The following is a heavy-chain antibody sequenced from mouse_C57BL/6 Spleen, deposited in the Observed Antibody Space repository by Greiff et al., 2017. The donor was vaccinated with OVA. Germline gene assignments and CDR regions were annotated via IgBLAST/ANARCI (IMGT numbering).Heavy chain of an antibody. Sequence: EVQGVESGGGLVKPGGSLKLSCAASGFTFSDYGMHWVRQAPEKGLEWVAYISSGSSTIYYADTVKGRFTISRDPTNNTLLLQMTRLGYADTAMYDSAGDGYSFAYWGQGTLVTVSA. D-gene: IGHD2-3*01. CDR2: ISSGSSTI. V-gene: IGHV5-17*01. CDR3: AGDGYSFAY. CDR1: GFTFSDYG. J-gene: IGHJ3*01.